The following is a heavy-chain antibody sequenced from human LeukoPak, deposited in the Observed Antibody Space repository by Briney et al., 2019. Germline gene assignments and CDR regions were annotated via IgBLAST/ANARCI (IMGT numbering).Heavy chain of an antibody. D-gene: IGHD6-19*01. CDR2: IKQDGSEK. V-gene: IGHV3-7*03. CDR3: ARVSSIAVAGTLDFDY. Sequence: PGGSLRLSCAASGFTFSDYYMSWIRQAPGKGLEWVANIKQDGSEKYYVDSVKGRFTISRDNAKNSLYLQMNSLRAEDTAVYYCARVSSIAVAGTLDFDYWGQGTLVTVSS. J-gene: IGHJ4*02. CDR1: GFTFSDYY.